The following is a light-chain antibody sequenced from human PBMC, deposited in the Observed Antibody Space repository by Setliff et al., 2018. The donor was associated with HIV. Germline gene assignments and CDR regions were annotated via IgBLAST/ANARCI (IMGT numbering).Light chain of an antibody. CDR2: EVT. V-gene: IGLV2-23*02. CDR1: SSDVGNFNL. CDR3: CSYAGNFVFV. J-gene: IGLJ1*01. Sequence: QSALAQPASVSGSPGQSITISCTGTSSDVGNFNLVSWYQQHPGKAPRLMIYEVTKRPSGVPDRFSGFKSGNTASLTISGLQAEDEADYYCCSYAGNFVFVFGGGTKVTVL.